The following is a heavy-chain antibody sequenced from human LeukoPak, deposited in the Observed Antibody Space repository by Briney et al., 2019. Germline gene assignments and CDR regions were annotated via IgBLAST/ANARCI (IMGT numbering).Heavy chain of an antibody. J-gene: IGHJ4*02. V-gene: IGHV3-30-3*01. CDR3: AREAHTGYCSGGSCYPDDY. D-gene: IGHD2-15*01. CDR1: GFTFSSYA. CDR2: ISYDGSNK. Sequence: GGSLRLSCAASGFTFSSYAMHWVRQAPGKGLEWVAVISYDGSNKYYADSVKGRFTISRDNSKNTLYLQMNSLRAEDTAVYYCAREAHTGYCSGGSCYPDDYWGQGTLVTVSS.